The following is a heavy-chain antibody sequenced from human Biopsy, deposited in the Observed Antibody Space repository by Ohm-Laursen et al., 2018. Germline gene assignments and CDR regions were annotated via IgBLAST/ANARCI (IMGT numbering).Heavy chain of an antibody. CDR3: ALGEPLDY. CDR2: IDPNTGDT. J-gene: IGHJ4*02. Sequence: ASVKVSCNASGYTFTDYRLYWVRQAPGQGLDLMGWIDPNTGDTDYPQKFQGRVTMTSDTSIDTAYVELSSLTSGDTAVYYCALGEPLDYWGQGTLVTVSS. D-gene: IGHD3-16*01. CDR1: GYTFTDYR. V-gene: IGHV1-2*02.